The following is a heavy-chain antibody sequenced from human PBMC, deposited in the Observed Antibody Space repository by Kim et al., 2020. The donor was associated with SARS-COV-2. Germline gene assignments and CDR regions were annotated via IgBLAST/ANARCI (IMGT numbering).Heavy chain of an antibody. Sequence: ASVKVSCKASGYTFTSYAMHWVRQAPGQRLEWMGWINAGNGNTKYSQKFQGRVTITRDTSASTAYMELSSLRSEDTAVYYCAGGLGGLQGYYYYGMDVWGQGTTVTVSS. CDR1: GYTFTSYA. V-gene: IGHV1-3*01. J-gene: IGHJ6*02. CDR2: INAGNGNT. D-gene: IGHD3-16*01. CDR3: AGGLGGLQGYYYYGMDV.